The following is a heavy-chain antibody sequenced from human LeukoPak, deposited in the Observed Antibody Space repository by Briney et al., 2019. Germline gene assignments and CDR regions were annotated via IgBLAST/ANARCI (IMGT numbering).Heavy chain of an antibody. Sequence: GGSLRLSCAASGFTFSSYAMSWVRQAPGKGLEGVSAISGSGGSTYYADSVKGRFTISRDNSKNTLYLQMNSLRAEDTAVYYCAKDHMIVVVLGAFDIWGQGTMVTVSS. J-gene: IGHJ3*02. D-gene: IGHD3-22*01. CDR2: ISGSGGST. CDR3: AKDHMIVVVLGAFDI. CDR1: GFTFSSYA. V-gene: IGHV3-23*01.